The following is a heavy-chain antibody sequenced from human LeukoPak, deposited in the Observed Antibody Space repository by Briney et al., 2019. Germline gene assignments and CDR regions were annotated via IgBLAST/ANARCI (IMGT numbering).Heavy chain of an antibody. D-gene: IGHD4-17*01. V-gene: IGHV1-2*02. Sequence: ASVKVSCKASGDTFSSYYMHWVRQAPGQGLEWMGWINPNSGGTNYAQKFQGRVTMTRDTSISTAYMELSRLRSDDTAVYYCAREGPDYGDYVIDPWGQGTLVTVSS. J-gene: IGHJ5*02. CDR1: GDTFSSYY. CDR3: AREGPDYGDYVIDP. CDR2: INPNSGGT.